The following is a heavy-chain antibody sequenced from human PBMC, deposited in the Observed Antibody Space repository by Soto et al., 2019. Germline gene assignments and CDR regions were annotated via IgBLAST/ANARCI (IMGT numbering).Heavy chain of an antibody. Sequence: QVQLVESGGGVVQPGRSLRLSCAASGFTFSSYGMHWVRQAPGKGLEWVAVISKDGSNKYYADSVKGRFTISRDNSKNTLYLQMNSLRAEDTAVYYCAKPPGFGLLLGVISLWGFDYWGQGTLVTVSS. D-gene: IGHD3-16*02. V-gene: IGHV3-30*18. J-gene: IGHJ4*02. CDR2: ISKDGSNK. CDR1: GFTFSSYG. CDR3: AKPPGFGLLLGVISLWGFDY.